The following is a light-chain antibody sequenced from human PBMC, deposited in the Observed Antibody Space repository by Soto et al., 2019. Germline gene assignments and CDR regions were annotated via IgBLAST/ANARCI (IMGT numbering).Light chain of an antibody. CDR2: DAS. CDR1: QSISSR. CDR3: QQYNSYWT. J-gene: IGKJ1*01. V-gene: IGKV1-5*01. Sequence: DIQMTRSRSTLSASVGDRGTITWRASQSISSRVGWYQQKPKKAHKLLISDASNVESGVPSRFSGSGSGTEFTLTISSLQPDDFATYYCQQYNSYWTFGQGTKVDIK.